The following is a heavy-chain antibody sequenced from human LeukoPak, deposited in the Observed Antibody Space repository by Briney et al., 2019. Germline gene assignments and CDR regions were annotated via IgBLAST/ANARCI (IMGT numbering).Heavy chain of an antibody. Sequence: LPGGSLRLSCVASGFTFSSYWMNWVRRAPGKGLEWVSAISGSGGSTYYADSVKGRFTISRDNSKNTLYLQMNSLRAEDTAVYYCAKEHRYSGSSPWGQGTLVTVSS. V-gene: IGHV3-23*01. J-gene: IGHJ5*02. CDR3: AKEHRYSGSSP. CDR1: GFTFSSYW. D-gene: IGHD1-26*01. CDR2: ISGSGGST.